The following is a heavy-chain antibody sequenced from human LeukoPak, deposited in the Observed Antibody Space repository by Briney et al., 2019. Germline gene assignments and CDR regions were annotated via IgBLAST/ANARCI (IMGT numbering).Heavy chain of an antibody. D-gene: IGHD5-12*01. V-gene: IGHV3-74*01. CDR1: GFTFSSHW. J-gene: IGHJ4*02. CDR3: ARGGEGYNGPGFN. CDR2: MNTDGSSI. Sequence: GSLRLSCAASGFTFSSHWMHWVRQAPGKGLVWVSRMNTDGSSINYADSVKGRFTISRDNAKNTLYLQMNSLRAEDTAVYYCARGGEGYNGPGFNWGQGTLVTVSP.